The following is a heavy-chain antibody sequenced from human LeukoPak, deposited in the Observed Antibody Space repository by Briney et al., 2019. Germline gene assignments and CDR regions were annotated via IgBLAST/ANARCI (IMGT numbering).Heavy chain of an antibody. CDR2: INPSGGST. J-gene: IGHJ4*02. CDR1: GYTFTSYY. D-gene: IGHD1-26*01. Sequence: ASVKVSCKASGYTFTSYYMHWVRQAPGQGLEWMGIINPSGGSTSYAQKFQGRVTMTRDMSTSTVYMELSSLRSEDTAVYYCASGSGSYGDGNYWGQGTLVTVSS. V-gene: IGHV1-46*01. CDR3: ASGSGSYGDGNY.